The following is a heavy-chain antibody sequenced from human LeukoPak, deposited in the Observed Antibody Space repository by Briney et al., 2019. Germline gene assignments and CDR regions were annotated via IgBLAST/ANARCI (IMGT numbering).Heavy chain of an antibody. CDR2: IYTSGST. V-gene: IGHV4-61*02. Sequence: PSQTLSLTCTVSGFSISSGSYYWSWIAQPAGKGLEWIGRIYTSGSTNYNPSLKSRVTISVDTSKNQFSLKLSSVTAADTAVYYCARAVYDILTGYPTGYYYYYYMDVWGKGTTVTISS. J-gene: IGHJ6*03. CDR1: GFSISSGSYY. D-gene: IGHD3-9*01. CDR3: ARAVYDILTGYPTGYYYYYYMDV.